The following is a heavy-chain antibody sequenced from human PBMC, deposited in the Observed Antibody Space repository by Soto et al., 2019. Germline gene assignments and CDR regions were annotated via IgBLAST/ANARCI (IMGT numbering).Heavy chain of an antibody. CDR1: GGSFSDYY. J-gene: IGHJ4*02. D-gene: IGHD3-9*01. Sequence: QVQLRQWGAGLLKPSETLSLTCAVFGGSFSDYYWPWIRQPPGKGLEWIGEINHSGTTSYKPSLRSRLTISVDTSNNQFSLKLSSVTAADTAVYYCARKPIYHFFAGYYSVDYWGQGTLVTVSS. CDR2: INHSGTT. V-gene: IGHV4-34*01. CDR3: ARKPIYHFFAGYYSVDY.